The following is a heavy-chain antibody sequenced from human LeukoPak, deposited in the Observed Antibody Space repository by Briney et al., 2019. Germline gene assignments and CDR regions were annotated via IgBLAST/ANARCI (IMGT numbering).Heavy chain of an antibody. D-gene: IGHD3-10*01. V-gene: IGHV3-23*01. Sequence: GGSLRLSCAASGFTFSSYAMSWVRQAPGKGLEWVSAISGSGGSTYYADSVKGRFTISRDNSKNTLYLQMNSLRAEDTAVYYCAKAGDYYGSGSYYTWFDPWGQGTLVTVSS. CDR1: GFTFSSYA. J-gene: IGHJ5*02. CDR3: AKAGDYYGSGSYYTWFDP. CDR2: ISGSGGST.